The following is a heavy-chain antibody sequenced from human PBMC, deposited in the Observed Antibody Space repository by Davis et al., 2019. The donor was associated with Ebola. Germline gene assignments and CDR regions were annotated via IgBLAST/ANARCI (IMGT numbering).Heavy chain of an antibody. Sequence: ASVKVSCKTSGYTFSSFAIHWVRQAPGQRLEWMGWINTGNDNKVYSQNFQGRVTITRDASASTAYMELSSLTSEDTAVYFCARSRTDFASSNYNLDYWGQGTLVTVSS. CDR3: ARSRTDFASSNYNLDY. CDR1: GYTFSSFA. J-gene: IGHJ4*02. CDR2: INTGNDNK. V-gene: IGHV1-3*04. D-gene: IGHD6-6*01.